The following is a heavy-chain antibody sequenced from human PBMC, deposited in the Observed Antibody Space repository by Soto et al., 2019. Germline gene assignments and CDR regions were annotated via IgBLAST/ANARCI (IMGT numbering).Heavy chain of an antibody. CDR1: GFTFSSYG. CDR3: SISPPVTIFGVVSHNYGLDF. D-gene: IGHD3-3*01. V-gene: IGHV3-33*08. Sequence: GGSLRLSCAASGFTFSSYGMHWVRQAPGKGLEWVAVIWYDGSNKYYADYVKGRFTISRDNSKNTLYLQMNSLRAEDTAMYYCSISPPVTIFGVVSHNYGLDFWGQGTTGTVFS. J-gene: IGHJ6*02. CDR2: IWYDGSNK.